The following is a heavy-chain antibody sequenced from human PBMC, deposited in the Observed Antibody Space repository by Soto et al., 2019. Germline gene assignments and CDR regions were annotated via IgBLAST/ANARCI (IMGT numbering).Heavy chain of an antibody. J-gene: IGHJ6*02. CDR2: IYYSGST. V-gene: IGHV4-31*03. CDR1: GGSISSGGYY. CDR3: AREYPVRFLEWHYGMDV. D-gene: IGHD3-3*01. Sequence: LSLTCTVSGGSISSGGYYWSWIRQHPGKGLEWIGYIYYSGSTYYNPSLKSRVTISVDTSKNQFSLKLSSVTAADTAVYYCAREYPVRFLEWHYGMDVWGQGTTVTVSS.